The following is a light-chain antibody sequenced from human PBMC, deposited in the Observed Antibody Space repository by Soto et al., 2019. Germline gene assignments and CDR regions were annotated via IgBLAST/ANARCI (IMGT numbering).Light chain of an antibody. CDR3: QHYNGYSEA. CDR1: QSARTY. J-gene: IGKJ1*01. CDR2: DAS. V-gene: IGKV3-11*01. Sequence: EIVLTQSPATLSLSPGERVTLSCRASQSARTYLAWYQQKPGQAPRLLIYDASNRATGIPARFSGSGSGTDFTLTISSLEPEDFAVYYCQHYNGYSEAFGQGTKVELK.